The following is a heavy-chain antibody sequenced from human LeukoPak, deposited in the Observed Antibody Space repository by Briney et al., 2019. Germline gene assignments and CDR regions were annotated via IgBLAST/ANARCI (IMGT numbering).Heavy chain of an antibody. CDR3: ARDLYDSSGFDAFDI. V-gene: IGHV4-59*01. CDR1: GGSISSYY. Sequence: SETLSLTCTVSGGSISSYYWSWIRQPPGKGLEWIGYIYYGGSTNYNPSLKSRVTISVDTSKNQFSLKLSSVTAADTAVYYCARDLYDSSGFDAFDIWGQGTMVTVSS. D-gene: IGHD3-22*01. J-gene: IGHJ3*02. CDR2: IYYGGST.